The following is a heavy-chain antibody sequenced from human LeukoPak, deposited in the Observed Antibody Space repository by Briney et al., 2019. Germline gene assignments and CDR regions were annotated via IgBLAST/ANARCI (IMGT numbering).Heavy chain of an antibody. Sequence: SETLSLTCSVSGGSISRSIYYWGWTRQPPGKGLEWIGSIYYSGSTYYNPSLKSRVTISVDTSRNQFSLKLGSVTAADTAVYYCARITANGGSDDAFDVWGQGTMIIVSS. V-gene: IGHV4-39*01. CDR3: ARITANGGSDDAFDV. CDR2: IYYSGST. CDR1: GGSISRSIYY. D-gene: IGHD2-21*01. J-gene: IGHJ3*01.